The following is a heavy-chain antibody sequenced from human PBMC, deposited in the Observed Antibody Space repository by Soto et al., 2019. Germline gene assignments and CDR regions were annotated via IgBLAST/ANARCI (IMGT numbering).Heavy chain of an antibody. CDR2: ISSSSSNI. CDR1: GFTFNNYG. V-gene: IGHV3-48*01. J-gene: IGHJ6*03. CDR3: TRDTRCCNSTSCYDDYYYYMDV. D-gene: IGHD2-2*01. Sequence: EVQLVESGGGLVQPGGSLRLSCAASGFTFNNYGMYWVRQAPGKGLEWVSYISSSSSNIYYADSVKGRFTISRDNARNSLYLLVDRRTADDTTIYYWTRDTRCCNSTSCYDDYYYYMDVWGKGTTVTVSS.